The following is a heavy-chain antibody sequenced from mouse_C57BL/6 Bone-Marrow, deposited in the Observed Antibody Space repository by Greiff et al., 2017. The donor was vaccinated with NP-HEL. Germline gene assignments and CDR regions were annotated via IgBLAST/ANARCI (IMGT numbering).Heavy chain of an antibody. CDR3: ARSYSNSFDY. D-gene: IGHD2-5*01. Sequence: QVQLQQSGAELVRPGTSVKLSCKASGYTFTSYWMHWVKQRPGQGLEWIGVIDPSDSYTNYNQKFKGKATLTVDTSSSTAYMQLSSLTSEDSAVYYCARSYSNSFDYWGQGTTLTVSS. CDR2: IDPSDSYT. CDR1: GYTFTSYW. J-gene: IGHJ2*01. V-gene: IGHV1-59*01.